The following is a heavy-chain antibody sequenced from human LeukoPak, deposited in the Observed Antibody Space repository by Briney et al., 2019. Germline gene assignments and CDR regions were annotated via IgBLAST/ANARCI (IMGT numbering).Heavy chain of an antibody. Sequence: GGSLRLSCAASGFTFSSYAMIWVPQAPGGGLEWVSAISGRGGSTYYADSVKGRFTISRDNSKNTLYLQMNSLRAEDTAVYYCAKYYYDSSGYYPLFDYWGQGTLVTVSS. J-gene: IGHJ4*02. D-gene: IGHD3-22*01. V-gene: IGHV3-23*01. CDR3: AKYYYDSSGYYPLFDY. CDR2: ISGRGGST. CDR1: GFTFSSYA.